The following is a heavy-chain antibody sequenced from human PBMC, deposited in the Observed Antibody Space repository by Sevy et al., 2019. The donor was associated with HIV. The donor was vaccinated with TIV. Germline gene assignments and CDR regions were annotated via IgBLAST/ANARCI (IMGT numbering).Heavy chain of an antibody. V-gene: IGHV1-2*06. D-gene: IGHD3-22*01. J-gene: IGHJ4*02. Sequence: ASVKVSCKASGYTFTNYDINWVRQAPGQGLEWMGRINPNSGDTNYAQKFQGRVTMTRDTSINTAYMELSRLRSDDTAVYSCARVLYYDSSAYYFDYWGQGTLVTVSS. CDR2: INPNSGDT. CDR3: ARVLYYDSSAYYFDY. CDR1: GYTFTNYD.